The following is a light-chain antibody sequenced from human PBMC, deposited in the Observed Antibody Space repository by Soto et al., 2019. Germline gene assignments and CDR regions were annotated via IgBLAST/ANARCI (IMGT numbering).Light chain of an antibody. CDR2: KAS. CDR3: QQYSAYPRT. Sequence: DIQMTQSPSTLSASVGDRVTITCRASQSISSWLAWYQQKPGKAPRLLIYKASSVESGVPSRFSGSGPGTDFTLTISSLQPDDFATYYCQQYSAYPRTFGQGTKVDIK. CDR1: QSISSW. V-gene: IGKV1-5*03. J-gene: IGKJ1*01.